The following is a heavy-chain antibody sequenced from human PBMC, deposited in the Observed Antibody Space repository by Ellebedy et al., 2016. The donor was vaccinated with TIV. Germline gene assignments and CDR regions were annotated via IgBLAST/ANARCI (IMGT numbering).Heavy chain of an antibody. CDR1: GFSFKSYT. CDR3: AREAAGVFAFDM. Sequence: GESLKISCAASGFSFKSYTMNWVRQAPGKGLEWVSCISGSSSNSYYADSVKGRFTISRDNAKNSLYLQMSSLRAEDTAMYYCAREAAGVFAFDMWGQGTMVTVSS. V-gene: IGHV3-21*01. J-gene: IGHJ3*02. CDR2: ISGSSSNS. D-gene: IGHD6-13*01.